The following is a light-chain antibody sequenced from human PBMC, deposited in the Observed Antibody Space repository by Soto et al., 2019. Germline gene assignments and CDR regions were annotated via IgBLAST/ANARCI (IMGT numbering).Light chain of an antibody. Sequence: DIQMTQSPSSLSASVVDRFTITCLASQSIRTFLNWYQQTPGKAPKLLIFGASSLQSGVPSRFSGSGSETDFTLTINTLQPEDFGTYYCQQSYSNPRTFGQGTKVDIK. J-gene: IGKJ1*01. V-gene: IGKV1-39*01. CDR1: QSIRTF. CDR3: QQSYSNPRT. CDR2: GAS.